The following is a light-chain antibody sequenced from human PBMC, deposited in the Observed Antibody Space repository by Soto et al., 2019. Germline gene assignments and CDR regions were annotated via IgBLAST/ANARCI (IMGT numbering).Light chain of an antibody. CDR2: GAS. V-gene: IGKV3-20*01. CDR1: QSVSSIY. CDR3: QQYGSSPT. J-gene: IGKJ4*01. Sequence: EILLTQYPGTVSLSPGERATLSWRASQSVSSIYLAWYKKKPGQAPRLLIYGASSRATDIPDRLSGSGSGTEFTLTISRMEPEDSAVYYCQQYGSSPTFGGGTKVDIK.